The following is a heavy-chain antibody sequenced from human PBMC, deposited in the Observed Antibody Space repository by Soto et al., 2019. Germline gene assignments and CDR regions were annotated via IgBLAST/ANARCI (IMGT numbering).Heavy chain of an antibody. Sequence: EVQLVESGGGLVKPGGSLRLSCAASGFTFSNAWMSWVRQAPGKGLDWVGRIKSKTDGGKTDYAAPVKGRFTISRDDSKNTLYLQMNSLKTEDTDVYYCTTVDVVVVAAHFYYYGMDVWGQGTTVTVSS. CDR2: IKSKTDGGKT. V-gene: IGHV3-15*01. J-gene: IGHJ6*02. CDR3: TTVDVVVVAAHFYYYGMDV. CDR1: GFTFSNAW. D-gene: IGHD2-15*01.